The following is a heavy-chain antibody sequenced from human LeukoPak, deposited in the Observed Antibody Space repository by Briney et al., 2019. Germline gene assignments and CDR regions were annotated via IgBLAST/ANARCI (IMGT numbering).Heavy chain of an antibody. CDR1: GYTFTGYY. Sequence: ASVKVSCKASGYTFTGYYMHWVRQAPGKGLEWMGGFDPEDGETIYAQKFQGRVTMTEDTSTDTAYMELSSLRSEDTAVYYCATSKWLSYDYWGQGTLVTVSS. D-gene: IGHD3-22*01. J-gene: IGHJ4*02. V-gene: IGHV1-24*01. CDR3: ATSKWLSYDY. CDR2: FDPEDGET.